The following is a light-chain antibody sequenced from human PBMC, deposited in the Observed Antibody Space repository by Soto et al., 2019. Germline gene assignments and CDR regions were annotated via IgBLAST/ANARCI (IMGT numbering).Light chain of an antibody. CDR1: QSVSSN. CDR2: GAS. Sequence: EIVMTQSPATLSVSPGERASLSCRASQSVSSNLAWYQQKNGQAPRLLIYGASTRDTGIPARFSGSGSGTECTLTISRLQSEDFSVYYCQQYNNWPLTFGGGTKVDIK. V-gene: IGKV3-15*01. J-gene: IGKJ4*01. CDR3: QQYNNWPLT.